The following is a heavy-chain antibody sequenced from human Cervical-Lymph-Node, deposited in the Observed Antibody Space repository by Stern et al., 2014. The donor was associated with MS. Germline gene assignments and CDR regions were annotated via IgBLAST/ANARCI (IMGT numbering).Heavy chain of an antibody. CDR1: RFNFDDYA. Sequence: EVQLVESGGGLVQPGRSLRLSCAGSRFNFDDYAMHWVRQAPGRGLEWGSSISWSRGSMEYADSVKCRFTISRDNAKNSLYLQMDSLRVEDTAIYYCAKDISSGRWEAQYYYGMDVWGQGTTVTVSS. D-gene: IGHD6-19*01. CDR2: ISWSRGSM. V-gene: IGHV3-9*01. J-gene: IGHJ6*02. CDR3: AKDISSGRWEAQYYYGMDV.